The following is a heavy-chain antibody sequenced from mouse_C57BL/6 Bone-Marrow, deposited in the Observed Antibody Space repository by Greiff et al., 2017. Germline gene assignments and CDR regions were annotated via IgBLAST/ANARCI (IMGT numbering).Heavy chain of an antibody. CDR1: GNTFTSYW. CDR2: IDPSDSYT. CDR3: ARWYYGSKDY. Sequence: VKLQQPGAELVMPGASVKLSCKASGNTFTSYWMPWVKQRPGQGLEWIGEIDPSDSYTNSNQKFKGKSTLTVDKSSSTAYMQLSSLTSEDSAVYYCARWYYGSKDYWGQGTTRTVSS. V-gene: IGHV1-69*01. D-gene: IGHD1-1*01. J-gene: IGHJ2*01.